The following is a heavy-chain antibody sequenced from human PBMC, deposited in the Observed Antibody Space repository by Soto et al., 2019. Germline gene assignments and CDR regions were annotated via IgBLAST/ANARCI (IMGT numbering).Heavy chain of an antibody. Sequence: SVKVSCKASGGTFSNYPIAWVRQAPGQGLEWVGAIVPIFGTRNYAQNFQGRVTLSADESASTAYMELSSLTSADTALYYCARPRTVATTKGYDFWGQGTQVTVSS. CDR3: ARPRTVATTKGYDF. CDR1: GGTFSNYP. CDR2: IVPIFGTR. V-gene: IGHV1-69*13. J-gene: IGHJ4*02. D-gene: IGHD1-1*01.